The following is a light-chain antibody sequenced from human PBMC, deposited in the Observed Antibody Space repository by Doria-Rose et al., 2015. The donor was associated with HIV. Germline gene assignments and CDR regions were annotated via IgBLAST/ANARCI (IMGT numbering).Light chain of an antibody. V-gene: IGKV3-20*01. J-gene: IGKJ1*01. Sequence: TQSPGTLSLSPGERATPSCRASQSFSSTYLAWYQQKPGQAPSLLIYDGSTRATGIPDGFSASGSGTDFTLTINRLEPEDSALYYCHQYGTSWTFGQGTKVEI. CDR1: QSFSSTY. CDR2: DGS. CDR3: HQYGTSWT.